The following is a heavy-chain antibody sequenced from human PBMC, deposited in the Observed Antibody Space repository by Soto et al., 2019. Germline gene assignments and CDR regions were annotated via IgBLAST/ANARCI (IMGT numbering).Heavy chain of an antibody. CDR1: GGRFTVFW. V-gene: IGHV5-51*01. CDR3: ARHHPLDSRVWYN. Sequence: PGESLKISCDGFGGRFTVFWIGLVLQRPGKGLEWVGSIYPRDSDIRYNPSFEGQVTVSADRSTTTAFLQWSSLMASDTAIYYCARHHPLDSRVWYNWGQGTLVTVSS. CDR2: IYPRDSDI. J-gene: IGHJ4*02. D-gene: IGHD6-19*01.